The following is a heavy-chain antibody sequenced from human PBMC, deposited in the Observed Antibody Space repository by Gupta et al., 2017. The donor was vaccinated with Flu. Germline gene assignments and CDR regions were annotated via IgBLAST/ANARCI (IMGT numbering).Heavy chain of an antibody. J-gene: IGHJ3*02. CDR3: ASSGRSSSWNAFDI. V-gene: IGHV3-13*01. CDR1: GFTFSNYD. CDR2: IGTAGDT. Sequence: EVQLVESGGGLVQPGGSLSLSCAASGFTFSNYDMHWVRQATGKGLEWVSTIGTAGDTYYPGSVKGRFTISRENAKNSFYLQMNSLRAGDTAVYYCASSGRSSSWNAFDIWGQGTMVTVSS. D-gene: IGHD6-13*01.